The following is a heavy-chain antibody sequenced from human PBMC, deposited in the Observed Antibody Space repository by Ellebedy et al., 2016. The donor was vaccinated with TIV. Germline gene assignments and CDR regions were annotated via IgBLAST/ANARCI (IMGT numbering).Heavy chain of an antibody. V-gene: IGHV3-48*01. D-gene: IGHD6-13*01. CDR3: AAAAGVGDDAFDI. CDR2: ISSSSRTI. J-gene: IGHJ3*02. CDR1: GFTFIIYS. Sequence: GGSLRLXCAASGFTFIIYSLNWVRQAPGKGLEWVSYISSSSRTIYYADSVKGRFTISRDNAKNSLYLQMNSLRAEDTAVYYCAAAAGVGDDAFDIWGQGTMVTVSS.